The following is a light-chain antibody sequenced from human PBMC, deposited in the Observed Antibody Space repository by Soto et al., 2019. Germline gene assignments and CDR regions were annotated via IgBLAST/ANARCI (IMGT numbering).Light chain of an antibody. J-gene: IGKJ5*01. V-gene: IGKV3D-15*01. CDR3: QPHTAWGIT. Sequence: TLSTDSQSVAPGKTVALGGSRSQKTDNFLSWYQQKPGQAPRLLIYYVSTRATGIPARFSVSGYGAEFTVPLSRLQCEASALYYCQPHTAWGITFGVGTRLEIK. CDR2: YVS. CDR1: QKTDNF.